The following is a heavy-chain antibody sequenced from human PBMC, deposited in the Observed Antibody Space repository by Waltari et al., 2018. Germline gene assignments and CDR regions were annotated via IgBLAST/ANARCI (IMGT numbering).Heavy chain of an antibody. D-gene: IGHD1-26*01. J-gene: IGHJ3*02. CDR2: MYSGGST. CDR3: ARDSKKVGATIDAFDI. V-gene: IGHV3-53*01. CDR1: GFTVSSNY. Sequence: EVQLVESGGGFIQPGGSLRLSCAASGFTVSSNYMSWVSQAPGKGLEWVSVMYSGGSTYYADSVKGRFTIARDNSKNTLYLQMNSLRAEDTAVYYCARDSKKVGATIDAFDIWGQGTMVTVSS.